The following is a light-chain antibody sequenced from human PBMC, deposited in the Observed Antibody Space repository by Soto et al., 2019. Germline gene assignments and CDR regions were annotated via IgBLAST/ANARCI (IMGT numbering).Light chain of an antibody. CDR2: EVS. CDR1: SSDVGGYNN. CDR3: ISYTSSSTSYV. V-gene: IGLV2-14*01. J-gene: IGLJ1*01. Sequence: QSALTQPASVSGSPGQSITISCTGTSSDVGGYNNVAWYQQHPGKVPRLMIYEVSNRPSGVSNRFSGSKSGSTASLTISGLQAEDEADYYCISYTSSSTSYVFGTGTKVTVL.